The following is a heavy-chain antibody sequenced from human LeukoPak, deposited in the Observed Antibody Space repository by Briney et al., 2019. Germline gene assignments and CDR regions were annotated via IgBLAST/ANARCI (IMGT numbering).Heavy chain of an antibody. CDR1: GFTFRSYE. CDR2: ISSSGSTI. D-gene: IGHD3-9*01. CDR3: ARDDEGYDILTGSDYYYMDV. J-gene: IGHJ6*03. Sequence: GGSLRLSXAASGFTFRSYEMNWVRQAPGKGLEWVSYISSSGSTIYYADSVKGRFTISGDNAKNSLYLQMNSLRAEDTAVYYCARDDEGYDILTGSDYYYMDVWGKGTTVTVSS. V-gene: IGHV3-48*03.